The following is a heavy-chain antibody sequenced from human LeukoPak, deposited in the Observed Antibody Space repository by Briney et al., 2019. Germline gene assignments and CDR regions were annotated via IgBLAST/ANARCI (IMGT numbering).Heavy chain of an antibody. CDR1: GFTFSQVG. D-gene: IGHD2/OR15-2a*01. CDR3: TILFAWYFDY. J-gene: IGHJ4*01. V-gene: IGHV3-15*01. Sequence: PRRSLRPSRAASGFTFSQVGMSCGPQAPGKGREWGGGIRPETDGGTTDYAPPVKGRFTISRDHSKNTLYLQMDSLKIEDTAVYYCTILFAWYFDYWAHGTLVTVSS. CDR2: IRPETDGGTT.